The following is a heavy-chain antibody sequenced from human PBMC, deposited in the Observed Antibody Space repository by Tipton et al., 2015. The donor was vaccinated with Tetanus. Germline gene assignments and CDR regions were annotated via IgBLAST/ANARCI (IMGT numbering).Heavy chain of an antibody. CDR2: IYPADSDI. Sequence: QSGAEVKKPGESLRISCKASGYEFISYWIAWVRQMPGKGLEWMGVIYPADSDIRNSPSFQGQVTMSVDKSTSTAYLQWRSLKASDSAMYYCASRGGIGSHDAFDIWGQGTMVTVSS. V-gene: IGHV5-51*01. CDR3: ASRGGIGSHDAFDI. J-gene: IGHJ3*02. D-gene: IGHD3-16*01. CDR1: GYEFISYW.